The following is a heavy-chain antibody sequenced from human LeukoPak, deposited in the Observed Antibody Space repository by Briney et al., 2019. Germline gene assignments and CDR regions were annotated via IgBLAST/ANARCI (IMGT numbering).Heavy chain of an antibody. V-gene: IGHV3-7*05. CDR1: GFTFSSFA. CDR2: IKQDGSEE. Sequence: GGSLRLFGAASGFTFSSFAMSWVRQAPGKGLEWVANIKQDGSEEVYVDSVKGRFTISRDNAKNSLFLQLNTLRAEDTAVYYCARDPYSSTWSYGMDVWGQGTTVTVSS. CDR3: ARDPYSSTWSYGMDV. D-gene: IGHD6-6*01. J-gene: IGHJ6*02.